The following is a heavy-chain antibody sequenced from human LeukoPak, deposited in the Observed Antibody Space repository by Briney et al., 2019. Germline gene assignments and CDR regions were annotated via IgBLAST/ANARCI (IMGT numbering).Heavy chain of an antibody. V-gene: IGHV3-23*01. CDR2: ISGSGGST. Sequence: GGSLRLSCVASGFTFSSYAMTWVRQAPGKGLEWVSGISGSGGSTYYADSVKGRFTISRDNSKNTLFLQMNSLRAEDTAVYYCAKDPYGDYVRYFDYWGQGTLVTVSS. CDR3: AKDPYGDYVRYFDY. J-gene: IGHJ4*02. CDR1: GFTFSSYA. D-gene: IGHD4-17*01.